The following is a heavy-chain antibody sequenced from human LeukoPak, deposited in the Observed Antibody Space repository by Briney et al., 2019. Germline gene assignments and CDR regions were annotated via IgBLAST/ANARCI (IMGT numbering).Heavy chain of an antibody. J-gene: IGHJ6*03. CDR2: ISNSGSRT. CDR1: GFTFSSYA. V-gene: IGHV3-23*01. CDR3: AQQYYMDV. Sequence: GGSLRLSCAASGFTFSSYAMSWVRQAPRKGREWVSAISNSGSRTYYADSVKGRFTISRDNCKNTLYLQMNSLRAEDTAVYYCAQQYYMDVWGKGTTVTVSS.